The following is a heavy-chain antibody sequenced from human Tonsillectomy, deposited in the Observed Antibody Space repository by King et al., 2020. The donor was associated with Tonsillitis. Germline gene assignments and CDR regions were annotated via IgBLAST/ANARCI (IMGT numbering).Heavy chain of an antibody. CDR1: GASISTSGYY. CDR2: MYYTGTT. CDR3: ASPAYTYGY. D-gene: IGHD5-18*01. Sequence: LQLQESGPGLVKPSETLSLICNVSGASISTSGYYWGWIRQSPGKGLEWIASMYYTGTTYYNPSLESRVTISADMSKNHFSLKLSSVTAADTAVYYCASPAYTYGYWGQGTLVTVSS. V-gene: IGHV4-39*07. J-gene: IGHJ4*02.